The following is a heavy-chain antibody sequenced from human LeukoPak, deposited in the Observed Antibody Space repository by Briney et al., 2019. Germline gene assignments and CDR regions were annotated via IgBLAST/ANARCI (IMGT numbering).Heavy chain of an antibody. CDR1: GFTFSDAW. J-gene: IGHJ5*01. CDR3: TRVGTTWFHS. CDR2: IKSQTGGGTT. V-gene: IGHV3-15*01. D-gene: IGHD1-26*01. Sequence: PGGSLRLSCAASGFTFSDAWMSWVRQAPGKGLEWVGRIKSQTGGGTTDYAAPVKGRFSISRGDSKNTLYLQMNSLKTEDTAVYYCTRVGTTWFHSWGQGTLVTVSS.